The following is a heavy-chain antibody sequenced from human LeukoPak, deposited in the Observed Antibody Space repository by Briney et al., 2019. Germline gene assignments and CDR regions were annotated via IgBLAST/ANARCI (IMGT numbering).Heavy chain of an antibody. Sequence: ASVKVSCKASGYTFTSYYMHWVRQAPGQGLEWMGIINPSGGSTSYAQKFQGRVTMTRDTSTSTVYMELSSLRSEDTAVYYCAREDYDILTGNWFDPWGQGTLITVSS. CDR3: AREDYDILTGNWFDP. V-gene: IGHV1-46*01. J-gene: IGHJ5*02. CDR2: INPSGGST. D-gene: IGHD3-9*01. CDR1: GYTFTSYY.